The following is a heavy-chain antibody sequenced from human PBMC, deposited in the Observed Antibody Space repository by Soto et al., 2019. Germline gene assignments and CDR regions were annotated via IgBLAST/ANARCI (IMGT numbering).Heavy chain of an antibody. J-gene: IGHJ6*02. V-gene: IGHV3-30-3*01. Sequence: TGGSLRLSCAASGFTFSSYAMHWVRQAPGKGLEWVAVISYDGSNKNHADTVNGRFTISRDNSKNTLYLQMNSLRAEDTAVYYCARGYDFWSGYYYPYGMDVWGQGTTVTVS. CDR3: ARGYDFWSGYYYPYGMDV. CDR2: ISYDGSNK. CDR1: GFTFSSYA. D-gene: IGHD3-3*01.